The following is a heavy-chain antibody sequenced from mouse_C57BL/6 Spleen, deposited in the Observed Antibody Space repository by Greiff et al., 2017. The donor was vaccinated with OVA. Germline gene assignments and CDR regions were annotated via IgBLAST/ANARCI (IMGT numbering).Heavy chain of an antibody. CDR2: IDPSDSYT. CDR1: GYTFTSYW. D-gene: IGHD2-1*01. CDR3: ARCYYGKDYAMDY. V-gene: IGHV1-69*01. Sequence: QVQLQQPGAELVMPGASVKLSCKASGYTFTSYWMHWVKQRPGQGLEWIGEIDPSDSYTNYNQKFKGKSTLTVDKSSSTAYMQLSSLTSEDSAVYYCARCYYGKDYAMDYWGQGTSVTVSS. J-gene: IGHJ4*01.